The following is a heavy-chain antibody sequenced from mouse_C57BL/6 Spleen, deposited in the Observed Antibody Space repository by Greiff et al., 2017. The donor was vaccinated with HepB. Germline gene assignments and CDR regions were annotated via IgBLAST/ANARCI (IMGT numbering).Heavy chain of an antibody. V-gene: IGHV3-6*01. CDR3: ARDPDWDGYFDV. J-gene: IGHJ1*03. Sequence: EVQVVESGPGLVKPSQSLSLTCSVTGYSITSGYYWNWIRQFPGNKLEWMGYISYDGSNNYNPSLKNRISITRDTSKNQFFLKLNSVTTEDTATYYCARDPDWDGYFDVWGTGTTVTVSS. CDR2: ISYDGSN. D-gene: IGHD4-1*01. CDR1: GYSITSGYY.